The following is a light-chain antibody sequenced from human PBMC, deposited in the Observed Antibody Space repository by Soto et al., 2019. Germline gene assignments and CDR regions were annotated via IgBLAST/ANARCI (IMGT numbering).Light chain of an antibody. CDR3: QQYYSFPLT. CDR1: QSISSC. V-gene: IGKV1-5*01. J-gene: IGKJ4*01. CDR2: EAS. Sequence: DIQMTQSPSTLSASVGDRVTITCRASQSISSCLAWYQQKPGKAPKLLIHEASSLESGVPSRFSGSESGTEFTLTISGLHAEDSATYYCQQYYSFPLTFGGGTKVEIK.